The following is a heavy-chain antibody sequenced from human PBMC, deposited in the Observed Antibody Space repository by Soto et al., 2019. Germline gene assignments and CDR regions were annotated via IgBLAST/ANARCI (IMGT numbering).Heavy chain of an antibody. CDR1: GGSFTSNNW. D-gene: IGHD1-7*01. CDR2: IYRAGST. Sequence: XETLSLTCSVSGGSFTSNNWWTWVRQPPGQGLEWIGEIYRAGSTNYNPSLKSRVTISLDKSENQFSLKVTSLTAADTAVYYCASRDPGTSVDYWGQGTLVTVSS. J-gene: IGHJ4*02. V-gene: IGHV4-4*02. CDR3: ASRDPGTSVDY.